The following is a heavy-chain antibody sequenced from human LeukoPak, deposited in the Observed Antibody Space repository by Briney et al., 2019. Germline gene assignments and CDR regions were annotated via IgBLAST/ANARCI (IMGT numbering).Heavy chain of an antibody. CDR2: IWPGDSDT. J-gene: IGHJ4*02. CDR1: GYTFSTYW. V-gene: IGHV5-51*01. CDR3: ASPPTRECSSISCPLSY. D-gene: IGHD2-2*01. Sequence: GESLKISCKASGYTFSTYWLAWVRQMPGKGLEWMGIIWPGDSDTRYSPSFQGQVTISADKSISTAYLQWSGLKASDTAMYYCASPPTRECSSISCPLSYWGQGTLVTVSS.